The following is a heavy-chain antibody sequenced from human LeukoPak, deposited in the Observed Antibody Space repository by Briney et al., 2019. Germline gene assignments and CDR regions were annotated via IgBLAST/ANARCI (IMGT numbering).Heavy chain of an antibody. CDR2: ITNSGTGT. J-gene: IGHJ4*02. D-gene: IGHD4-17*01. Sequence: GGSLRLSCAASGFTFSNHAMCWVRQAPGRGLEWVSAITNSGTGTYYADSVRGRFTISRDNSKNTLYLQIHSLRAGDTALYYCARREPTVTTPYQDYFDYWGQGTLVTVSS. CDR1: GFTFSNHA. CDR3: ARREPTVTTPYQDYFDY. V-gene: IGHV3-23*01.